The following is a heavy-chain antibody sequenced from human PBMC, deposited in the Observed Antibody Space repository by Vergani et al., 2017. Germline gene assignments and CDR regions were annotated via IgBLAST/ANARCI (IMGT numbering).Heavy chain of an antibody. CDR1: GFTFSNAW. D-gene: IGHD6-13*01. CDR2: IKSKTDGGTT. CDR3: CRSWSCYYYYGMDV. Sequence: EVQLVESGGGLVKPGGSLRLSCAASGFTFSNAWMSWVRQAPGKGLEWVGRIKSKTDGGTTDYAAPVKGRFTISRDDSKNTLYLQMNSLKTEDTAVYYCCRSWSCYYYYGMDVWGQGTTVTVSS. J-gene: IGHJ6*02. V-gene: IGHV3-15*01.